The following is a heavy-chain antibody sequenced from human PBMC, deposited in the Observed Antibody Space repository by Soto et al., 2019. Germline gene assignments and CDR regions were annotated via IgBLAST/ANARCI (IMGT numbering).Heavy chain of an antibody. CDR1: GGSISSSNW. CDR3: ARDPPTVTSYYYGMDV. D-gene: IGHD4-17*01. J-gene: IGHJ6*02. Sequence: SETLSLTCAVSGGSISSSNWWSWVRQPPGKGLEWIGEIYHSGSTNYNPSLKSRVTISVDKSKNQFSLKLSSVTAADTAVYYCARDPPTVTSYYYGMDVWGQGTTVTVSS. CDR2: IYHSGST. V-gene: IGHV4-4*02.